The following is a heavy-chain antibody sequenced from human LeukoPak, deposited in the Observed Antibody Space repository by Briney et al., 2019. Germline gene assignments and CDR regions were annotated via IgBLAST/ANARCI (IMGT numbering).Heavy chain of an antibody. J-gene: IGHJ4*02. CDR1: GFTFSSYS. Sequence: PGGSLRLSCAASGFTFSSYSMSWVRHAPGKGLEWVSAIIGSGGSTYYADCVKGRFNISRENSKNTLYLQMNSLRAEDTAVYYCAKDRGNYYDILTGTFDYWGQGTLVTVSS. V-gene: IGHV3-23*01. CDR2: IIGSGGST. D-gene: IGHD3-9*01. CDR3: AKDRGNYYDILTGTFDY.